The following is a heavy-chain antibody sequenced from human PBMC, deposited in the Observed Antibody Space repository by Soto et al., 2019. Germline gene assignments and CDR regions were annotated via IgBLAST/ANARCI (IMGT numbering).Heavy chain of an antibody. J-gene: IGHJ4*02. D-gene: IGHD6-19*01. V-gene: IGHV1-46*01. Sequence: ASVKVSCKASGGTFSSYTISWVRQAPGQGLEWMGRIIPSGGSTSYAQKFQGRVTMTRDTSTSTVYMELSSLRSEDTAVYYCAREFIAVAGPIRGYFDYWGQGTLVIVSS. CDR1: GGTFSSYT. CDR3: AREFIAVAGPIRGYFDY. CDR2: IIPSGGST.